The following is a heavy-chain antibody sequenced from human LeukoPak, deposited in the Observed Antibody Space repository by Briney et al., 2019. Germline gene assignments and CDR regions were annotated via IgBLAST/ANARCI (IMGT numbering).Heavy chain of an antibody. V-gene: IGHV3-21*01. CDR3: ARDASAAAGTYHFDY. CDR2: ISSSSSYI. D-gene: IGHD6-13*01. J-gene: IGHJ4*02. CDR1: GGSISSYY. Sequence: PSETLSLTCTVSGGSISSYYWNWVRQAPGKGLEWVSSISSSSSYIYYADSVKGRFTISRDNAKNSLYLQMNSLRAEDTAVYYCARDASAAAGTYHFDYWGQGNLVTVSS.